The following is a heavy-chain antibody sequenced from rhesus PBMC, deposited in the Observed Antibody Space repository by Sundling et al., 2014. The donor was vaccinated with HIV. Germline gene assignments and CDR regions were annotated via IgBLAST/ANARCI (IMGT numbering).Heavy chain of an antibody. CDR2: IRNKANEGTA. Sequence: VRLVESGGGLVQPGGSLRLSCAASGFTFSDHYIHWVRQAPGRGPEWLGFIRNKANEGTAEYAASVRGRFTISRDDSKTIASLQMNSLKTEDTAVYYCARDKAITVFGLVGFGLDSWGQGVVVTVSS. CDR3: ARDKAITVFGLVGFGLDS. V-gene: IGHV3-116*02. CDR1: GFTFSDHY. J-gene: IGHJ6*01. D-gene: IGHD3-3*01.